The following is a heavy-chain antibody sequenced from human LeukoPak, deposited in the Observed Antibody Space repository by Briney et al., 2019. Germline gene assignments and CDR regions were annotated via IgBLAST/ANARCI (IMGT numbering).Heavy chain of an antibody. CDR2: INGVGT. V-gene: IGHV3-23*01. CDR3: AKSPTAAGPNWFDP. D-gene: IGHD4-17*01. CDR1: QFNFKKFG. Sequence: GGSLRLSCATSQFNFKKFGMTWVRQAPGKGLEWVSSINGVGTQYADSVKGRFTISRDNSKNTLYLQMNSLRAEDTAVYYCAKSPTAAGPNWFDPWGQGTLVTVSS. J-gene: IGHJ5*02.